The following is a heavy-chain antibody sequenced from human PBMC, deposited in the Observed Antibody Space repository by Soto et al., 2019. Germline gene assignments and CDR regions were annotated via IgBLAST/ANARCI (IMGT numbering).Heavy chain of an antibody. CDR1: GGSISSSNW. CDR2: IYHSVST. J-gene: IGHJ5*02. D-gene: IGHD4-17*01. Sequence: QVQLQESGPGLVKPSGTLSLTCAVSGGSISSSNWWSWVRQPPGKGLEWIGEIYHSVSTNYNPSLKSRVTISVDKSTNQFSLKLSSVTAADTAVYYCASVPTVTTGRDWFAPWGQGTLVTVSS. V-gene: IGHV4-4*02. CDR3: ASVPTVTTGRDWFAP.